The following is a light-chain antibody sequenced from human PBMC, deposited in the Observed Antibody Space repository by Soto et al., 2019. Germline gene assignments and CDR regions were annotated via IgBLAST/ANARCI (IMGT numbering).Light chain of an antibody. CDR1: QGISSA. CDR3: QQLNSYPLFT. J-gene: IGKJ3*01. V-gene: IGKV1-13*02. Sequence: AIQLTQSPSSLSASVGDRVTITCRASQGISSALAWYQQKPGKAPKLMIYDASSLESGVPSRFSGSGSGTDFTLTISSLQPEDFATYYCQQLNSYPLFTFGPGTKVDI. CDR2: DAS.